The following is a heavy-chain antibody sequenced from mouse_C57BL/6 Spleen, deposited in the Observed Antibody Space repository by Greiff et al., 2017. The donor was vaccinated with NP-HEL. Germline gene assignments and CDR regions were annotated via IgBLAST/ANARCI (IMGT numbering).Heavy chain of an antibody. D-gene: IGHD3-2*02. CDR1: GYTFTSYW. CDR3: ASGSSGLFDY. V-gene: IGHV1-55*01. Sequence: QVQLKESGAELVKPGASVKMSCKASGYTFTSYWITWVKQRPGQGLEWIGDIYPGSGSTNYNEKFKSKATLTVDTSSSTAYMQLSSLTSEDSAVYYCASGSSGLFDYWGQGTTLTVSS. J-gene: IGHJ2*01. CDR2: IYPGSGST.